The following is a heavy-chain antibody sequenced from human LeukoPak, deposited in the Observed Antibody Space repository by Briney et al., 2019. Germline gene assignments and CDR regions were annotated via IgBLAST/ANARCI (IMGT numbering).Heavy chain of an antibody. D-gene: IGHD7-27*01. J-gene: IGHJ2*01. V-gene: IGHV3-66*02. CDR2: IDAVGDT. CDR3: GRFRPNWGLAF. Sequence: GGSLRLSCAGSGFTVSDSYMTWIRQAPGKGLEWVSLIDAVGDTYYADSLKGRFTLSGDNSKNTLNLQMNCLRPEDTAVYFCGRFRPNWGLAFWGRGTLVSVSS. CDR1: GFTVSDSY.